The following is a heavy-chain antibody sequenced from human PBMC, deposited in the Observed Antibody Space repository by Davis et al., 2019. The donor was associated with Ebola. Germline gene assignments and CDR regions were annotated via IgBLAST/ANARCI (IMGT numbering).Heavy chain of an antibody. CDR1: GFTFSSYW. V-gene: IGHV3-7*03. D-gene: IGHD3-10*01. Sequence: GESLKISCAASGFTFSSYWMSWVRQAPGRGLEWVANIKQDGSEKYYVDSVKGRFTISRDNAKNSLYLQMNSLRAEDTAVYYCARDVAITMHNYYYGMDVWGQGTTVTVSS. CDR3: ARDVAITMHNYYYGMDV. CDR2: IKQDGSEK. J-gene: IGHJ6*02.